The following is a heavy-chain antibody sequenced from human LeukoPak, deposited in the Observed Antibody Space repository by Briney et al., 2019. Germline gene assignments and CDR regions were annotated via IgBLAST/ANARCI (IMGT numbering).Heavy chain of an antibody. CDR3: ARDGPWIRLWSRSFDY. J-gene: IGHJ4*02. V-gene: IGHV3-15*01. CDR2: IKSKTDGETT. D-gene: IGHD5-18*01. CDR1: GFTFSNAW. Sequence: GGSLRLSCAASGFTFSNAWMSWVRQAPGQGLEWIGRIKSKTDGETTEYAAPVKGRFTISRDDSKNTLYLQMNSLRAEDTAVYYCARDGPWIRLWSRSFDYWGQGTLVTVSS.